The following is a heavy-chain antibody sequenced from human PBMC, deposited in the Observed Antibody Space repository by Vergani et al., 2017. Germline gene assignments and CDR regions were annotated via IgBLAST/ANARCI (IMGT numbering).Heavy chain of an antibody. CDR1: GFTFSSYA. CDR3: AKDLLRRITIPSDY. V-gene: IGHV3-30-3*01. CDR2: ISYDGSNK. D-gene: IGHD3-3*01. Sequence: QVQLVESGGGVVQPGRSLRLSCAASGFTFSSYAMHWVRQAPGKGLEWVAVISYDGSNKYYADSVKGRFTISRDNSKNTLYLQMNSLRAEDTAVYYCAKDLLRRITIPSDYWGQGTLVTVSS. J-gene: IGHJ4*02.